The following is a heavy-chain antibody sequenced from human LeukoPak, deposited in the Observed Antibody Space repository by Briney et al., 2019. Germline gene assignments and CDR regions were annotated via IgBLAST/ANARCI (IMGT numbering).Heavy chain of an antibody. CDR2: IYYSGST. D-gene: IGHD3-10*01. V-gene: IGHV4-30-4*01. Sequence: PTQSLSLNCTVSGGSVSNGVYYWSWIRQPPGKGLEWIGYIYYSGSTYYNPSLKSRVTISVDTSKNQFSLKLSSVTAADTAVYYCARVPLWFGELAPIDYWGQGTLVTVSS. CDR1: GGSVSNGVYY. CDR3: ARVPLWFGELAPIDY. J-gene: IGHJ4*02.